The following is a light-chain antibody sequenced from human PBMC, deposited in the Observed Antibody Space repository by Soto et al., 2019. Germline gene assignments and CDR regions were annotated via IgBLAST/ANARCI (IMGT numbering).Light chain of an antibody. V-gene: IGLV2-14*01. CDR1: SSDVGGYKY. CDR2: EVS. J-gene: IGLJ1*01. Sequence: QSLVTQPACVSGSPGQSITIACTGTSSDVGGYKYVSWYQQHPGKAPKLMIYEVSNRPSGVSNRFSGSKPGNTASLTISGLQAEDEADYYCSSYSSSSTLVFGTGTKVTVL. CDR3: SSYSSSSTLV.